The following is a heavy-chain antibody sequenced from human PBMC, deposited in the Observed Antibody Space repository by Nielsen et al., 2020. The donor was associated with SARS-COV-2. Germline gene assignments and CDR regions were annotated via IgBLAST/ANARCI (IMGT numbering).Heavy chain of an antibody. CDR3: ARGGIALVRGTPERFDP. CDR2: MNTNTGDP. V-gene: IGHV7-4-1*02. CDR1: GYTFSHYV. J-gene: IGHJ5*02. Sequence: ASVKVSCKASGYTFSHYVIKWVRQAPGQGLEWMVWMNTNTGDPMYAQDLTGRFVFSLDSSVSTAYLHISGLKPEDTAVYYCARGGIALVRGTPERFDPWGQGTLVTVSS. D-gene: IGHD3-10*01.